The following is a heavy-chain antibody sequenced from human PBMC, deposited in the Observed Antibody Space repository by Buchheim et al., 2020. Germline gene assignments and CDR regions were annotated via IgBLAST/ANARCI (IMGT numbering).Heavy chain of an antibody. CDR1: GGTFSSYA. V-gene: IGHV1-69*01. CDR3: ARFELGYSSSLRGQGDYYYYMDV. D-gene: IGHD6-6*01. J-gene: IGHJ6*03. CDR2: IIPILGTA. Sequence: QVQLVQSGAEVKKPGASVKVSCKASGGTFSSYAISWVRQAPGQGLEWMGGIIPILGTANYAQKFQGRVTITADESTSTAYMELSSLRSEDTAVYYCARFELGYSSSLRGQGDYYYYMDVWGKGTT.